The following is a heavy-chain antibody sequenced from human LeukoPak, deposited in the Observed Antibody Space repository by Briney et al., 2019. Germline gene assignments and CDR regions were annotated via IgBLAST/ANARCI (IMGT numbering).Heavy chain of an antibody. Sequence: PSETLSLTCTVSGGSISSGGYYWSWIRQHPGKGLEWIGYIYYSGSTYYNPSLKSRVTKSVDTSKNQFSLKLSSVTAADTAVYYCARVSCSSTSCHYYYGMDVWGQGTTVTVSS. D-gene: IGHD2-2*01. J-gene: IGHJ6*02. CDR1: GGSISSGGYY. CDR3: ARVSCSSTSCHYYYGMDV. V-gene: IGHV4-31*03. CDR2: IYYSGST.